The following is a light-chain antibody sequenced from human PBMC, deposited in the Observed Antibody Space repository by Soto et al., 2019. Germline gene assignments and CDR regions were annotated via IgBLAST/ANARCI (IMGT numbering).Light chain of an antibody. CDR1: QSVTSSY. J-gene: IGKJ5*01. V-gene: IGKV3-20*01. Sequence: EILLTQSPGTLSLSPGERATLCCRASQSVTSSYLAWYQLKPGQAPRLLIYGASTRATGIPDRFSGSGSGTDFTLTISRLEPEDFAVYYCQQYGSSRITFGQGTRLENK. CDR2: GAS. CDR3: QQYGSSRIT.